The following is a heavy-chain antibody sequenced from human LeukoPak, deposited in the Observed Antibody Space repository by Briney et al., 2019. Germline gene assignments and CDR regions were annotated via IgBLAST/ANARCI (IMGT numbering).Heavy chain of an antibody. CDR2: IQSKTDGGTT. D-gene: IGHD3-10*01. CDR1: GFTFSSYA. J-gene: IGHJ6*02. Sequence: PGGSLRLSCAASGFTFSSYAMSWVRQAPGKGLEWVGRIQSKTDGGTTEYAAPVKGRFTISRDDSTNTLYLQMNGLKTEDTGVYYCAAGGRVWGQGTTVTVSS. CDR3: AAGGRV. V-gene: IGHV3-15*01.